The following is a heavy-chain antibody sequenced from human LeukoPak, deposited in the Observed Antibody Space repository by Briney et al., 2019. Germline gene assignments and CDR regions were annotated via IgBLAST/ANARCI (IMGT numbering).Heavy chain of an antibody. CDR3: ARLTYVDTAMAIDY. J-gene: IGHJ4*02. D-gene: IGHD5-18*01. CDR2: ISAYNGNT. V-gene: IGHV1-18*01. Sequence: GASVKVSCKASGYTFTNYGISWVRQAPGQGLEWMGWISAYNGNTNYAQKLQGRATMTTDTSTSTAYMELRSLRSDDTAVYYCARLTYVDTAMAIDYWGQGTLVTVSS. CDR1: GYTFTNYG.